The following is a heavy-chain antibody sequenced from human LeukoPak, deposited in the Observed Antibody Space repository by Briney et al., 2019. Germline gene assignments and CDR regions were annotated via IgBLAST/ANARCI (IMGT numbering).Heavy chain of an antibody. CDR1: GYTFTDVY. D-gene: IGHD2-15*01. Sequence: GASVTVSCKASGYTFTDVYIHWVRQAPGQGLEWMGWINPNSGGTNYAQRFQGRVTMTRDTSISTAYMDLSRLRSDDTAVYYCARGRPGGYFDYWGQGALVTVSS. J-gene: IGHJ4*02. V-gene: IGHV1-2*02. CDR3: ARGRPGGYFDY. CDR2: INPNSGGT.